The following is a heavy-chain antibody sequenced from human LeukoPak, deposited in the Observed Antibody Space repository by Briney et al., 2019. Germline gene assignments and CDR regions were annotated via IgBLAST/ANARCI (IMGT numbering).Heavy chain of an antibody. CDR1: GGSFSGYY. V-gene: IGHV4-34*01. CDR3: ARRRVGATYNWFDP. J-gene: IGHJ5*02. Sequence: SETLSLTCAVYGGSFSGYYWSWIRQPPGKGLEWIGEINHSGGTNYNPSLKSRVTISVDTSKNQFSLKLSSVTAADTAVYYCARRRVGATYNWFDPWGQGTLVTVSS. D-gene: IGHD1-26*01. CDR2: INHSGGT.